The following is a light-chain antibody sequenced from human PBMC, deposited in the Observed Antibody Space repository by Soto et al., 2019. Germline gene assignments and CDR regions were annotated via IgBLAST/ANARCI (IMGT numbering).Light chain of an antibody. CDR2: GAS. CDR3: QHFVNSLTWT. Sequence: EIVLTQSPGTLSLSPGQRATLSCRASQSVSSTYLIWYQQKPGQAPRLLIYGASSRATGVPDRFSGGGSGTDLTLTISRVEPEDSAVYYCQHFVNSLTWTFGQGTKVEIK. CDR1: QSVSSTY. V-gene: IGKV3-20*01. J-gene: IGKJ1*01.